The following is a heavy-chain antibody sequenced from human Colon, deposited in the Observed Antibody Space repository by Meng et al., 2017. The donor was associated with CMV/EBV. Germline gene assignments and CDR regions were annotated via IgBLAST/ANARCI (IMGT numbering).Heavy chain of an antibody. CDR3: MTPTGSSDY. CDR1: GFTLSSYW. Sequence: GGSLRLSCVASGFTLSSYWMNWVRQAPGKGLEWVANIKQDGSEKNYADSVKGRFTISRDNAQNSLYLQMTSLRVEDTSIYYCMTPTGSSDYWGQGTLVTVSS. D-gene: IGHD6-6*01. V-gene: IGHV3-7*01. J-gene: IGHJ4*02. CDR2: IKQDGSEK.